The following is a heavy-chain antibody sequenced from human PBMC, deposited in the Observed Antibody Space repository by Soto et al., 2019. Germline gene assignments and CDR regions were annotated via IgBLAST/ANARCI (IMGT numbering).Heavy chain of an antibody. CDR1: GFTFSDYY. V-gene: IGHV3-11*06. CDR3: ARAQLYYDFWSGYPDAFDI. D-gene: IGHD3-3*01. Sequence: GGSLRLSCAASGFTFSDYYMSWIRQAPGKGLEWVSYISSSSSYTNYADSVKGRFTISRDNAKNLLYLQMNSLRAEDTAVYYCARAQLYYDFWSGYPDAFDIWGQGTMVTVSS. CDR2: ISSSSSYT. J-gene: IGHJ3*02.